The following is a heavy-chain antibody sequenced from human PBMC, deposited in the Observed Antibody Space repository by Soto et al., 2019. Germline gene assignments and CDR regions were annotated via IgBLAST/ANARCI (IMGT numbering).Heavy chain of an antibody. D-gene: IGHD5-12*01. CDR3: AHVYGGYDNFDY. CDR1: GFSLRPGEGG. Sequence: SGPTLVNPTQTLTLTCTFSGFSLRPGEGGVGWIRQPPGKALEWLALIYWDDDKRYSPSLKSRLTITKDTSKNQVVLTMTDMDPVDTATYYCAHVYGGYDNFDYWGQGTLVTVSS. V-gene: IGHV2-5*02. J-gene: IGHJ4*02. CDR2: IYWDDDK.